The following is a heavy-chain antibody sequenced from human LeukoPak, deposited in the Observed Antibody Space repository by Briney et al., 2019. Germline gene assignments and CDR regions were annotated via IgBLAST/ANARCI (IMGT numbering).Heavy chain of an antibody. CDR3: ARYRGTFDY. CDR1: GGSISSYY. D-gene: IGHD1-1*01. V-gene: IGHV4-59*01. Sequence: SETLSLTCTVSGGSISSYYWSWIRQPPGKGLEWIGYIYYSGSTNYNPSLKSRVTISVGTSKNQFSLELSSVTAADTAVYYCARYRGTFDYWGQGTLVTVSS. J-gene: IGHJ4*02. CDR2: IYYSGST.